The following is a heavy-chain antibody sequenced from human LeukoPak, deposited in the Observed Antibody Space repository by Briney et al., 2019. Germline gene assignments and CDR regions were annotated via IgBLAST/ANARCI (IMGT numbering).Heavy chain of an antibody. CDR3: TSRGQWLAFDY. Sequence: GGSLSLSCAASGFTFSGSAMHWVRQASGKGLEWVGRIRSKANSYATAYAASVKGRFTISRDDSKNTAYLQMNSLKTEDTAVYYCTSRGQWLAFDYWGQGTLVTVSS. D-gene: IGHD6-19*01. J-gene: IGHJ4*02. CDR1: GFTFSGSA. V-gene: IGHV3-73*01. CDR2: IRSKANSYAT.